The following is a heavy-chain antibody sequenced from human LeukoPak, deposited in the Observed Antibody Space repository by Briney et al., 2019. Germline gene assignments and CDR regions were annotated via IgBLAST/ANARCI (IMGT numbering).Heavy chain of an antibody. CDR3: ARPPSLADTLSGFQH. CDR2: ISYDGSNK. Sequence: GGSLRLSCAASGFTFSSYGMHWVRQAPGKGLEWVAVISYDGSNKYYADSVKGRFTISRDNSKNTLYLQMNSLRAEDTAVYYCARPPSLADTLSGFQHWGQGTLVTVSS. V-gene: IGHV3-30*03. CDR1: GFTFSSYG. J-gene: IGHJ1*01. D-gene: IGHD6-19*01.